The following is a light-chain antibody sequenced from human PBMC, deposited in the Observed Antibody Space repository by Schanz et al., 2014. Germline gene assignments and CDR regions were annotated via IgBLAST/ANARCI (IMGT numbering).Light chain of an antibody. CDR3: ASYTSTSIVV. J-gene: IGLJ2*01. CDR1: SSDVGGYNY. V-gene: IGLV2-8*01. Sequence: QSALTQPPSASGSPGQSVTISCTGTSSDVGGYNYVSWYQQHPGKAPKLMIYGVSKRPSGVPDRFSGSKSGNTASLTVSGLQAEDEADFYCASYTSTSIVVFGGGTKLTVL. CDR2: GVS.